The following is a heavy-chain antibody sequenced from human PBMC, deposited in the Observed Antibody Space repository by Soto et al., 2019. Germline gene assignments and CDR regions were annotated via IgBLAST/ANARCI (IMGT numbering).Heavy chain of an antibody. J-gene: IGHJ6*02. CDR3: ARATFGI. Sequence: ASETLSLTCAVYGGSFSGYYWSWIRQPPGKGLEWIGEINHSRSTNYNPSLKSRVTISVDTSKNQFSLKLSSVTAADTAVYYCARATFGIWGQGTTVTVSS. CDR1: GGSFSGYY. CDR2: INHSRST. V-gene: IGHV4-34*01. D-gene: IGHD3-16*01.